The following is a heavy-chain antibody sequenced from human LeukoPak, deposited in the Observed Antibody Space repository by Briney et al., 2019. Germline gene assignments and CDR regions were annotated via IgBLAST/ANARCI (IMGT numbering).Heavy chain of an antibody. CDR3: ARDPNKFDY. J-gene: IGHJ4*02. D-gene: IGHD1/OR15-1a*01. CDR2: ITQDGSEK. V-gene: IGHV3-7*01. Sequence: GGSLRLSCAASGFTVSNNYISWVRQAPGKGLEWVANITQDGSEKSYVDSVKGRFTISRDNAKNSLYLQMNSLIAEDTAVYYCARDPNKFDYWGQGTLVTVSS. CDR1: GFTVSNNY.